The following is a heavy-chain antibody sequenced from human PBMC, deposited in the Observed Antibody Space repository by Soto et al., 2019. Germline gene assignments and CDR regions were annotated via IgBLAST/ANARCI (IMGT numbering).Heavy chain of an antibody. D-gene: IGHD3-22*01. CDR2: ISSSSSYI. CDR1: GFTFSSYS. CDR3: ARMDYYDSSGYDAFDI. J-gene: IGHJ3*02. V-gene: IGHV3-21*01. Sequence: EVQLVESGGGLVKPGGSLRLSCAASGFTFSSYSMNWVRQAPGKGLEWVSSISSSSSYIYYADSVKGRFTISRDNAKNSRYLQMNSLRAEDTAVYYCARMDYYDSSGYDAFDIWGQGTMVTVSS.